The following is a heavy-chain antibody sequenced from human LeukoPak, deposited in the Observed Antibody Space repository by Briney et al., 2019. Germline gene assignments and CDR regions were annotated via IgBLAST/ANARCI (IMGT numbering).Heavy chain of an antibody. J-gene: IGHJ4*02. D-gene: IGHD3/OR15-3a*01. Sequence: PSETLSLTCTVSGGSISSSSYYWGWIRQPPGKGLEWIGSIYYSGSTYYNPSLKSRVTISVDTSKNQFSLKLSSVTAADTAAYYCARHTPGTFDYWGQGTLVTVSS. CDR3: ARHTPGTFDY. CDR1: GGSISSSSYY. V-gene: IGHV4-39*01. CDR2: IYYSGST.